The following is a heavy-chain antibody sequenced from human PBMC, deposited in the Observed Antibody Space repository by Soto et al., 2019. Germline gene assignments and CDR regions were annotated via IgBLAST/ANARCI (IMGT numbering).Heavy chain of an antibody. J-gene: IGHJ6*04. CDR1: GFTLSGRS. CDR2: IDNAGTDS. CDR3: ARGWFGPDV. V-gene: IGHV3-74*01. Sequence: EVQLVESGGGLVQPGGSLRLSCAASGFTLSGRSMHWVRQAPGKGLVWVSGIDNAGTDSTYADSVKGRFPSSRDNAKNIVYLQMIRLRVEDTAVYYCARGWFGPDVWGKGTTVTVSS. D-gene: IGHD3-10*01.